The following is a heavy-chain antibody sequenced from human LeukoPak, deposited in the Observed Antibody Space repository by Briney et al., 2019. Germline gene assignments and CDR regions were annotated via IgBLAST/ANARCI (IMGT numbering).Heavy chain of an antibody. CDR1: GFTFSSYS. V-gene: IGHV3-21*01. J-gene: IGHJ1*01. D-gene: IGHD6-13*01. CDR2: ISSSSNYI. Sequence: PGGSLRLSCAASGFTFSSYSMNWVRQAPGKGLEWVSSISSSSNYIYYAGSLKGRFTVSRDNAKNSLYLQMNSLRAEDTAVYYCATPAAGPRAEYSQHWGQGTLVTVSP. CDR3: ATPAAGPRAEYSQH.